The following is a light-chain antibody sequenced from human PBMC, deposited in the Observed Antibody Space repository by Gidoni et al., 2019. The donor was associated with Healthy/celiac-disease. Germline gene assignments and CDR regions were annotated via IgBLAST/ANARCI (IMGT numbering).Light chain of an antibody. J-gene: IGKJ1*01. CDR2: AAS. CDR3: QKYNSASRT. Sequence: DIQMTQSPSSLSASVGDRVTITCRESQGISNYLAWYQQKPGKVPKLLIYAASTLQSGVPSRFSGSGSGTDFTLTISSLQPEDVATYYFQKYNSASRTFGQGTKVEIK. V-gene: IGKV1-27*01. CDR1: QGISNY.